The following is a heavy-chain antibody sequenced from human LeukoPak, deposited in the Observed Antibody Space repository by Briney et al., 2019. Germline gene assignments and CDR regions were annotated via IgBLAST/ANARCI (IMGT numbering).Heavy chain of an antibody. CDR3: ATGPSPPVVWADAFDI. CDR1: GYTFTDYY. J-gene: IGHJ3*02. V-gene: IGHV1-69-2*01. CDR2: VDPEDGET. Sequence: ATVKISCKVSGYTFTDYYMHWVQQAPGKGLEWMGLVDPEDGETIYAEKFQGRVTLTADTSTDTAYMELSSLRSEDTAVYYCATGPSPPVVWADAFDIWGQGTMVTVSS. D-gene: IGHD2-15*01.